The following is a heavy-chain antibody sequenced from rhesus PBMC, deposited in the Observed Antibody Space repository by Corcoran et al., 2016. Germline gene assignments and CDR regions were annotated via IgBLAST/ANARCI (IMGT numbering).Heavy chain of an antibody. J-gene: IGHJ6*01. CDR3: TRDWISVVITPPYGLVS. D-gene: IGHD3-16*01. CDR1: GFTFSSYD. Sequence: EVQLVESGGGVVQPGGSLSLSCAASGFTFSSYDMRWVRQAPGKGLAWVSYISYNGQTITYSDSVKGLFSLSRDNAKTSLCQQMSSLRAEDTAVYYCTRDWISVVITPPYGLVSWGLGIILTVST. V-gene: IGHV3-136*01. CDR2: ISYNGQTI.